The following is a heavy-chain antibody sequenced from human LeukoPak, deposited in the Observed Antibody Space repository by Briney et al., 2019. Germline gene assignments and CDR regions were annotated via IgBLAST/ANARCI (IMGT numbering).Heavy chain of an antibody. J-gene: IGHJ4*02. Sequence: GASVKVSCKASGYTFTSYDINWVRQATGQGLEWMGWMNPNSGNTGYAQKFQGRVTMTRNTSISTAYMELSSLGSEDTTVYYCARGPYYYDSSGYYYFDYWGQGTLVTVSS. CDR3: ARGPYYYDSSGYYYFDY. V-gene: IGHV1-8*01. D-gene: IGHD3-22*01. CDR1: GYTFTSYD. CDR2: MNPNSGNT.